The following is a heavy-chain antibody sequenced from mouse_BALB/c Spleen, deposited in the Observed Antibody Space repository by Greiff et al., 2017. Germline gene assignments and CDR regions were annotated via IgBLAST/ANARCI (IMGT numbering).Heavy chain of an antibody. CDR1: GYSITSDYA. CDR3: ARCPPNYYAMDY. J-gene: IGHJ4*01. V-gene: IGHV3-2*02. CDR2: ISYSGST. Sequence: EVMLVESGPGLVKPSQSLSLTCTVTGYSITSDYAWNWIRQFPGNKLEWMGYISYSGSTSYNPSLKSRISITRDTSKNQFFLQLNSVTTEDTATYYCARCPPNYYAMDYWGQGTSVTVSS.